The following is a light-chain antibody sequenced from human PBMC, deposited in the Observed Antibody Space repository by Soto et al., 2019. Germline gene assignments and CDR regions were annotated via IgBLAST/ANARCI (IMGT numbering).Light chain of an antibody. CDR2: GAS. CDR3: QQYGTSESI. V-gene: IGKV3-20*01. Sequence: EIVLTHSPGILSLSPWEIATLSCGASQSVSNDFLACYQQKPGQAPRLLIYGASTSATDVPDRFSGSGSGADFTLSISRVEPEDFAVFYCQQYGTSESIFGQGTRLEIK. CDR1: QSVSNDF. J-gene: IGKJ5*01.